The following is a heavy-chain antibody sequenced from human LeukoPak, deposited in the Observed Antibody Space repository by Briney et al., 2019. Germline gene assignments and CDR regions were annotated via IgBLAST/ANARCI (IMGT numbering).Heavy chain of an antibody. D-gene: IGHD2-2*01. J-gene: IGHJ4*02. CDR3: AGYSSTSCKEHSFDY. V-gene: IGHV1-69*04. CDR1: GGTFSSYA. Sequence: GASVKVSCKASGGTFSSYAISWVRQAPGQGLEWMGRIIPILGIANYAQKFQGRVTITADKSTSTAYMELSSLRSEDTAVYYCAGYSSTSCKEHSFDYWGQGTLVTVSS. CDR2: IIPILGIA.